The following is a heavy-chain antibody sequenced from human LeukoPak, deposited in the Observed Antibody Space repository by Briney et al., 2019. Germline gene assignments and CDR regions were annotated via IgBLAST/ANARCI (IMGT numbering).Heavy chain of an antibody. V-gene: IGHV3-53*01. CDR1: GFTVSSTY. D-gene: IGHD3-10*01. Sequence: HPGGSLRLSCAASGFTVSSTYMSWVRQAPGQGLEWVSLIYNSGTTFYADSVQGRFTISRDNSKNTLYLQMNSLRAEDTATYYCARDSSSFPNYFDFWGQGTLVTVSS. CDR3: ARDSSSFPNYFDF. J-gene: IGHJ4*02. CDR2: IYNSGTT.